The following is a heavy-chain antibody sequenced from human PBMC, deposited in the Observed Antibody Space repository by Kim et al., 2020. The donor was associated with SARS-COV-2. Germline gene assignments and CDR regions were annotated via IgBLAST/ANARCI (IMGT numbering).Heavy chain of an antibody. CDR2: IKQDGSEK. Sequence: GGSLRLSCAASGFTFSSYWMSWVRQAPGKGLEWVANIKQDGSEKYYVDSVKGRFTISRDNAKNSLYLQMNSLRAEDTAVYYCARDDFLGYCSGGSCYRKEYYYYGMDVWGQGTTVTVSS. CDR1: GFTFSSYW. J-gene: IGHJ6*02. D-gene: IGHD2-15*01. V-gene: IGHV3-7*01. CDR3: ARDDFLGYCSGGSCYRKEYYYYGMDV.